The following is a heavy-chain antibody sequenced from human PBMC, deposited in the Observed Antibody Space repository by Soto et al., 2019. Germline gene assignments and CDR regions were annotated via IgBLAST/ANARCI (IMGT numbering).Heavy chain of an antibody. CDR3: ARDLGATTYYYYYGMDV. CDR2: IWYDGRNK. D-gene: IGHD1-26*01. V-gene: IGHV3-33*01. Sequence: QVQLVESGGGLAHPGRSLGLSCAASGFTSSSNGLHWVRQAPGKGLEWLEVIWYDGRNKYYADSVKGRFTIPGDNSKNTLYLQMNSLRAEDTAVYYCARDLGATTYYYYYGMDVWGQGTTVTVSS. J-gene: IGHJ6*02. CDR1: GFTSSSNG.